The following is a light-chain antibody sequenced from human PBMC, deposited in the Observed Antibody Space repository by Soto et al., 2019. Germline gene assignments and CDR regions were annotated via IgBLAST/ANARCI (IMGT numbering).Light chain of an antibody. J-gene: IGKJ2*01. Sequence: EVVLTQSPGTLSLSPGESATLSCRASQSVSNNYFAWYQQKPGQAPRLLIFGSSDRAPGIPDRFSGSGSGTDFTLTISRLEPEDFAVYYCHQYGSSPPYTFGQGTKVEIK. V-gene: IGKV3-20*01. CDR3: HQYGSSPPYT. CDR2: GSS. CDR1: QSVSNNY.